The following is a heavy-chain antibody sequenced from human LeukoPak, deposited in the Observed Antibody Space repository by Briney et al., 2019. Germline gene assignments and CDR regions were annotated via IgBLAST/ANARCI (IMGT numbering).Heavy chain of an antibody. CDR2: ISYDGSNK. V-gene: IGHV3-30*03. D-gene: IGHD3-10*01. Sequence: GGSLRLSCAASGFTFSSYNMNWVRQAPGKGLEWVAVISYDGSNKYYADSVKGRFTISRDNSKNTLYLQMNSLRAEDTAVYYCARDNMVRGVIIYYYYGMDVWGKGTTVTVSS. CDR1: GFTFSSYN. CDR3: ARDNMVRGVIIYYYYGMDV. J-gene: IGHJ6*04.